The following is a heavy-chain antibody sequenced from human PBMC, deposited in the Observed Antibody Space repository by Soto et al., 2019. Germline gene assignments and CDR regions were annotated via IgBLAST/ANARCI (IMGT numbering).Heavy chain of an antibody. CDR2: IYYTGST. V-gene: IGHV4-59*08. Sequence: SETLSLTCTVSGGSISGYYWSWIRQPPGKRLEWIGYIYYTGSTNYNPSLRSRVTISIDTSKNQFSLQLSSVTAADTAVYFCARHPWFDCWGQGTLVPVSS. CDR1: GGSISGYY. CDR3: ARHPWFDC. J-gene: IGHJ4*02.